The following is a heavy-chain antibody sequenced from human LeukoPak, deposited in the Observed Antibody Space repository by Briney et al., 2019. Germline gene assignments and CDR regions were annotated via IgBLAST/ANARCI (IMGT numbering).Heavy chain of an antibody. CDR2: ISSSSYI. CDR1: GFTFSSYS. V-gene: IGHV3-21*01. Sequence: GGSLRLSCAASGFTFSSYSMDWVRQAPGKGLEWVSSISSSSYIYYADSVKGRFTISRDNAKNSLYLQMNSLRAEDTAVYYCARDPRGAARPAYWGQGTLVTVSS. D-gene: IGHD6-6*01. J-gene: IGHJ4*02. CDR3: ARDPRGAARPAY.